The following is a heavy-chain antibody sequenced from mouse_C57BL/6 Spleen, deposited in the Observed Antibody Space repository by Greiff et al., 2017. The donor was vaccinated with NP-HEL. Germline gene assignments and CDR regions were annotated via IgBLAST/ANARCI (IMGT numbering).Heavy chain of an antibody. J-gene: IGHJ4*01. CDR2: INPNNGGT. D-gene: IGHD2-2*01. CDR3: ARKGTLWFYAMDY. Sequence: VQLKESGPELVKPGASVKIPCKASGYTFTDYNMDWVKQSHGKSLEWIGDINPNNGGTIYNQKFKGKATLTVDKSSSTAYMELRSLTSEDTAVYYCARKGTLWFYAMDYWGQGTSVTVSS. CDR1: GYTFTDYN. V-gene: IGHV1-18*01.